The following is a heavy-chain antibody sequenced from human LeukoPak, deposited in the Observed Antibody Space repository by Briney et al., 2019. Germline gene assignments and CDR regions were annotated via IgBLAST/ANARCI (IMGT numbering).Heavy chain of an antibody. Sequence: SETLSLTCAVYGGSFSGYYWSWIRQPPGKGLEWIGEINHSGSTNYNPSLKSRVTISVDTSKNQFSLKLSSVTAADTAVYYCARGRDSSSWLQPWGQGTLVTVSS. J-gene: IGHJ5*02. CDR2: INHSGST. CDR1: GGSFSGYY. D-gene: IGHD6-13*01. V-gene: IGHV4-34*01. CDR3: ARGRDSSSWLQP.